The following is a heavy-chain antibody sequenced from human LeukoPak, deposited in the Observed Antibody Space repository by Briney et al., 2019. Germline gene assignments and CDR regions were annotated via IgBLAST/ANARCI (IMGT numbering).Heavy chain of an antibody. J-gene: IGHJ3*02. Sequence: GASVKVSCKASGYTFTSYDINWVRQAPGKGLEWMGGFDPEDGETIYPQKFQGRVTMTEDTSTDTAYMELSSLRSEDTAIYYCATYYYDSSGYYPGAFDIWGQGTMVTVSS. CDR3: ATYYYDSSGYYPGAFDI. V-gene: IGHV1-24*01. CDR1: GYTFTSYD. CDR2: FDPEDGET. D-gene: IGHD3-22*01.